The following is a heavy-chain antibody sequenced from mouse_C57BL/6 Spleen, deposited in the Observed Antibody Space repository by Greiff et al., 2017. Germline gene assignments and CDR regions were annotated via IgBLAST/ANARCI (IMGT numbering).Heavy chain of an antibody. CDR3: ARFGDGYLDFDY. V-gene: IGHV1-81*01. Sequence: QVQLQQSGAELARPGASVKLSCKASGYTFTSYGISWVKQRTGQGLEWLGEIYPRSGNPYYNETFKGKATLTADKSSSTAYMELRSLTSEDSAAYFCARFGDGYLDFDYWGQGTTLTVSS. CDR1: GYTFTSYG. J-gene: IGHJ2*01. CDR2: IYPRSGNP. D-gene: IGHD2-3*01.